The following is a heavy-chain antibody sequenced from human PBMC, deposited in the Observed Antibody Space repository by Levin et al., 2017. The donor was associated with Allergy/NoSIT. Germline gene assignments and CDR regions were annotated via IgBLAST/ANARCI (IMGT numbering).Heavy chain of an antibody. CDR2: ISSTGSTI. CDR3: ARQLGNFWSGYNYFDY. CDR1: GFTFSSYE. D-gene: IGHD3-3*01. V-gene: IGHV3-48*03. J-gene: IGHJ4*02. Sequence: LSLTCAASGFTFSSYEMNWVRRATGKGLEWVSYISSTGSTIYSADSVKGRFTISRDNAKNSLYLHMNSLRAEDTAVYYCARQLGNFWSGYNYFDYWGQGTLVTVSS.